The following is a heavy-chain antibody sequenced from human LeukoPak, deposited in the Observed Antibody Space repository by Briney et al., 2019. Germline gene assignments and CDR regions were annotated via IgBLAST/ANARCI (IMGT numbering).Heavy chain of an antibody. CDR3: ARRTLCCGERFDP. CDR1: GGSINNYY. D-gene: IGHD3-16*01. V-gene: IGHV4-59*08. J-gene: IGHJ5*02. Sequence: TSEALSLTCTVSGGSINNYYWSWIRQPPGKGLEWIGNIYSSGSTNYNPSLKSRVIISVDTSKNQFSLKLSSVTAADTAVYYCARRTLCCGERFDPWGQGTLVTVSS. CDR2: IYSSGST.